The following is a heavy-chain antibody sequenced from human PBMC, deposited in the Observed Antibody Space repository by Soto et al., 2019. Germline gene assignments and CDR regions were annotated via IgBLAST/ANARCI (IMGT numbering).Heavy chain of an antibody. CDR1: GYTFTSYY. Sequence: ASVKVSCKASGYTFTSYYMHWVRQAPGQGLEWLGIINPSGGSTSYAQKFQGRVTMTRDTSTSTVYMELSSLRSEDTAVYYCARGPRGSSYHGPCYYYGMDVWGQGTTVTVS. V-gene: IGHV1-46*01. J-gene: IGHJ6*02. CDR2: INPSGGST. D-gene: IGHD6-13*01. CDR3: ARGPRGSSYHGPCYYYGMDV.